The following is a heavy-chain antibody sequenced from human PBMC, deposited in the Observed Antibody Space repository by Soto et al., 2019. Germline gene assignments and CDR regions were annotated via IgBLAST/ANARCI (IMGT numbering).Heavy chain of an antibody. D-gene: IGHD6-13*01. J-gene: IGHJ4*02. CDR1: GFTVSSNY. Sequence: GGSLRLSCAASGFTVSSNYMSWVRQAPGKGLEWVSVIYSGGSTYYADSVKGRFTISRDNPKNTLYLQMNSLRAEDTAVYYCARVGLAARHFDYWGQGTLVTVSS. CDR3: ARVGLAARHFDY. CDR2: IYSGGST. V-gene: IGHV3-53*01.